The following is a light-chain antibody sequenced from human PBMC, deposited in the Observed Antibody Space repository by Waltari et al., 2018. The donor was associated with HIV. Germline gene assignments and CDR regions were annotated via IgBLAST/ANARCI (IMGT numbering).Light chain of an antibody. V-gene: IGKV1-39*01. CDR2: VSS. J-gene: IGKJ1*01. CDR1: QSISNF. CDR3: LQTYSTTWT. Sequence: DIQLTQSPSSLSAFVADRVTITCRASQSISNFLTWYQQKPGKAPQVLIYVSSSLQSGVPSRFSGTRSGTDFTLTISSLQPEDSATYYCLQTYSTTWTFGQGTKVEIK.